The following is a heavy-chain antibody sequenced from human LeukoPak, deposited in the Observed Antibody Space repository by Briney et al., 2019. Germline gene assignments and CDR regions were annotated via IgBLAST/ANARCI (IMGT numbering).Heavy chain of an antibody. CDR1: GYTFTSYG. D-gene: IGHD2-2*02. CDR3: ARVGDCSSTSCYSPPYFDY. J-gene: IGHJ4*02. CDR2: ISAYNGNT. Sequence: ASVKVSCKASGYTFTSYGISWVRQAPGQGLEWMGWISAYNGNTNYAQKLQGRVTMTTDTSTSTAYMELRSLRSDDTAVYYCARVGDCSSTSCYSPPYFDYWGQGTLVTVSS. V-gene: IGHV1-18*01.